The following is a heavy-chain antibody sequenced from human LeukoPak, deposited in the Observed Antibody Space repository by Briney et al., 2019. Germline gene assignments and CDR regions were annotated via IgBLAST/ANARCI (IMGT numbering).Heavy chain of an antibody. D-gene: IGHD1-26*01. CDR3: ARDIWELPQANAFDI. V-gene: IGHV3-21*01. CDR1: GFTFSSYS. CDR2: ISSSSSYI. J-gene: IGHJ3*02. Sequence: GGSLRLSCAASGFTFSSYSMTWVRQAPGKGLEWVSSISSSSSYIYYADSVKGRFTISRDNAKNSLYLQMNSLRAEDTAVYYCARDIWELPQANAFDIWGQGTMVTVSS.